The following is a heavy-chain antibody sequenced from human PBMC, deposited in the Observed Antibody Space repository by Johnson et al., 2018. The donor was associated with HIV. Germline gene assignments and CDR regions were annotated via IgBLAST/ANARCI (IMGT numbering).Heavy chain of an antibody. D-gene: IGHD6-13*01. J-gene: IGHJ3*02. CDR1: GFTFSSYA. V-gene: IGHV3-30-3*02. CDR2: ISYDGSNK. CDR3: AKYRQQLVRSAFDI. Sequence: QVQLVESGGGVVQPGRSLRLSCAASGFTFSSYAMHWVRQAPGKGLEWVAVISYDGSNKYYADSVKGRFTISRDNAKNTLYLQMSSLRVEDTAVYYCAKYRQQLVRSAFDIWGQGTVVTVSS.